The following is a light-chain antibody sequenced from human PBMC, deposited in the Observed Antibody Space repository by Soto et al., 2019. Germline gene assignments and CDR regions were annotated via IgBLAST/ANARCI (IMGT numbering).Light chain of an antibody. CDR1: SGSVSSSNS. J-gene: IGLJ3*02. V-gene: IGLV8-61*01. CDR2: STT. Sequence: QAVVTQEPSFSVSPGGTVTLTCALSSGSVSSSNSPSWYQQTPGQAPRTLIYSTTTRSSGVPDRFSGSILGNKAALTITGTQADDESDYYCGLYMGSGTWLFGGGTKLTVL. CDR3: GLYMGSGTWL.